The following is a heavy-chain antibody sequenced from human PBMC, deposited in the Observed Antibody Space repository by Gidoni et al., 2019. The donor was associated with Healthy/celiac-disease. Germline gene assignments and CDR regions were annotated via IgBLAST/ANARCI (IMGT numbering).Heavy chain of an antibody. CDR3: ARDSSGSGTDAFDI. D-gene: IGHD6-19*01. J-gene: IGHJ3*02. CDR2: IGDDGSNK. Sequence: QVQLVESGGGVVQPGRSLSLSCAASGFTFSSYGMHWVRQAPGKGLDVVAVIGDDGSNKYYADSVKCRFTISRDNSKNTLYLQMNSLRAEDTAVYYCARDSSGSGTDAFDIWGQVTMVTVSS. V-gene: IGHV3-33*01. CDR1: GFTFSSYG.